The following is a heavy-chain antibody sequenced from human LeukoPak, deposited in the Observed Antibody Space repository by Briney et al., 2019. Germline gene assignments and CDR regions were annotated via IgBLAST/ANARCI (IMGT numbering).Heavy chain of an antibody. CDR1: GFTFGDYA. J-gene: IGHJ4*02. CDR3: TRDRPFHY. CDR2: IRSKAYGGTT. Sequence: KPGGSLRLSCTASGFTFGDYAMSWVRQAPGKGLEGVGFIRSKAYGGTTEYAASVKGRFTISRDDSKSIAYLQMNSLKTEDTAVYYCTRDRPFHYWGQGTLVTVSS. V-gene: IGHV3-49*04.